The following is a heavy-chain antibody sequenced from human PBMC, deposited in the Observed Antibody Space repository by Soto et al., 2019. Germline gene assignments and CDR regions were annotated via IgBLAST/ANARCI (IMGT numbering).Heavy chain of an antibody. CDR3: ATDTGTGMDYFDF. D-gene: IGHD1-7*01. CDR2: IFQSGSA. Sequence: SETLSLTCAVSGFSITSGDYWGWLRQPPGKGLEWIGSIFQSGSAYYNPSLKSRVTISVDTSKNQFSLKLNSVTAADTAVYYCATDTGTGMDYFDFWGQGTLVTVSS. V-gene: IGHV4-38-2*02. J-gene: IGHJ4*02. CDR1: GFSITSGDY.